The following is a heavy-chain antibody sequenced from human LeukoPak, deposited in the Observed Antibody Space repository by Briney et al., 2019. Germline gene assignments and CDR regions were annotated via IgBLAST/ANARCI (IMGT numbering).Heavy chain of an antibody. Sequence: SETLSLTCAVSGGSISSGGYSWSWIRQPPGKGLEWIGYIYHSGSTYYNPSLKSRVTISVDRSRNQFSLKLSSVTAADTAVYYCARDVTIFGVVSSYNWFDPWGQGTLVTVSS. CDR2: IYHSGST. D-gene: IGHD3-3*01. CDR3: ARDVTIFGVVSSYNWFDP. J-gene: IGHJ5*02. V-gene: IGHV4-30-2*01. CDR1: GGSISSGGYS.